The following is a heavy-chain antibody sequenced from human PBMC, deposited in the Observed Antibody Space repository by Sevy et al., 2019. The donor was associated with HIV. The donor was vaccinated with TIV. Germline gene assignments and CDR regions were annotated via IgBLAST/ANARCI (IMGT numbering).Heavy chain of an antibody. CDR3: APTYYYGSGSYYNFDY. V-gene: IGHV3-23*01. J-gene: IGHJ4*02. D-gene: IGHD3-10*01. CDR1: GFTFSSYA. CDR2: ISGSGGST. Sequence: GGSLRLSCAASGFTFSSYAMSWVRQAPGKGLEWVSAISGSGGSTYYADSVKGRFSISRDNSKNTPNLQMNSLRAEDTAVYYCAPTYYYGSGSYYNFDYWGQGTLVTVSS.